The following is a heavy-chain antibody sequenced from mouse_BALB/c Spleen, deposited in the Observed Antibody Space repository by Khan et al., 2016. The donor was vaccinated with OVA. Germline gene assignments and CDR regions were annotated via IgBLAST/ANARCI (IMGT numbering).Heavy chain of an antibody. Sequence: VELVESGAELAKPGASVKISCKASGYTFTTYWMHWVKQRPGKGLEWIGYIDPSTGYTEYNQKFKDKVTLSTDTSSSTAYMQLSSLTSEDSAVYYCARRGLDGIFDYWGQGTLVTVSA. D-gene: IGHD2-1*01. V-gene: IGHV1-7*01. CDR1: GYTFTTYW. CDR3: ARRGLDGIFDY. CDR2: IDPSTGYT. J-gene: IGHJ3*01.